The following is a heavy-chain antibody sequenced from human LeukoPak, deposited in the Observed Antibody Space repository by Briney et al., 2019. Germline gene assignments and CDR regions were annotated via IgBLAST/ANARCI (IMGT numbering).Heavy chain of an antibody. V-gene: IGHV4-39*01. CDR3: ARHRTWLVGATGYYYYYYMDV. D-gene: IGHD1-26*01. CDR1: GGSISSSSYY. Sequence: SETLSLTCTVSGGSISSSSYYWGWIRQPPGKGLEWIGSIYYSGSTYYNPSLKSRVTISVDTSKNQFSLKLSSVTAADTAVYYCARHRTWLVGATGYYYYYYMDVWGKGTTVTVSS. J-gene: IGHJ6*03. CDR2: IYYSGST.